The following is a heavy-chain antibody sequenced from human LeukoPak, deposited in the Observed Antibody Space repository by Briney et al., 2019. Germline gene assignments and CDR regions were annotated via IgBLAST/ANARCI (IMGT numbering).Heavy chain of an antibody. D-gene: IGHD5-24*01. CDR3: ARERVDYLRDGFFDY. J-gene: IGHJ4*02. CDR1: GDSISSSMYY. CDR2: ILYSGST. V-gene: IGHV4-39*07. Sequence: PSETLSLTCTASGDSISSSMYYWGWIRQSPGGGLEWIGNILYSGSTYYNPSLNSRVTISVDTSKNQFSLKLSSVTAADTAAYYCARERVDYLRDGFFDYWGQGSLVTVSS.